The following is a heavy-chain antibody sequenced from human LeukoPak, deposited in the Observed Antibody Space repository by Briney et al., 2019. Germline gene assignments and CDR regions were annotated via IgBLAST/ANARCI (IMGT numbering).Heavy chain of an antibody. J-gene: IGHJ5*02. D-gene: IGHD6-13*01. Sequence: SETLSLTCTVSGSSISSSSYYWGWIRQPPGKGLEWIGSIYYSGSTYYNPSLKSRVTISVDTSKNQFSLKLSSVTAADTAVYYCARRRQQRAANWFDPWGQGTLVTVSS. CDR1: GSSISSSSYY. CDR2: IYYSGST. CDR3: ARRRQQRAANWFDP. V-gene: IGHV4-39*01.